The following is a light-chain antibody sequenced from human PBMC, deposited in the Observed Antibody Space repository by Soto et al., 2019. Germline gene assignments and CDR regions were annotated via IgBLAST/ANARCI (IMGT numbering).Light chain of an antibody. V-gene: IGKV3-15*01. J-gene: IGKJ2*01. CDR1: QSITTT. CDR3: QQFSNNHWPPYT. Sequence: EVLMTQSPATLSVSPGERVTLSCRASQSITTTLAWYQQKPGQAPRLLIYGASARAAGVPDRFSVSGSGTDFTLTISSLQSEDFAVYYCQQFSNNHWPPYTFGQGTKVDTK. CDR2: GAS.